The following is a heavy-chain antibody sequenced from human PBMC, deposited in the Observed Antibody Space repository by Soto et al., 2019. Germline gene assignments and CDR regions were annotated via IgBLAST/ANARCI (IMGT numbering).Heavy chain of an antibody. D-gene: IGHD2-15*01. CDR3: ARSGYCSGGSCYQAGGMDV. Sequence: SVKVSCKASGYTFTYRYLHWVRQAPGQALEWMGWITPFNGNTNYAQKFQDRVTITRDRSMSTAYMELSSLRSEDTAMYYCARSGYCSGGSCYQAGGMDVWGQGTTVTGSS. CDR1: GYTFTYRY. CDR2: ITPFNGNT. J-gene: IGHJ6*02. V-gene: IGHV1-45*02.